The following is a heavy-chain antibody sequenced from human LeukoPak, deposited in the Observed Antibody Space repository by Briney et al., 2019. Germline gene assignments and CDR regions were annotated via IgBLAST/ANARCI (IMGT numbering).Heavy chain of an antibody. CDR2: ISSSSSYI. D-gene: IGHD3-10*01. J-gene: IGHJ4*02. CDR3: ARYYGSGSPYREYYFDY. CDR1: GFTFSSYS. V-gene: IGHV3-21*01. Sequence: GGSLRLSCAASGFTFSSYSMNWVRQAPGKGLEWASSISSSSSYIYYADSVKGRFTISRDNAKNSLYLQMNSLRAEDTAVYYCARYYGSGSPYREYYFDYWGQGTLVTVSS.